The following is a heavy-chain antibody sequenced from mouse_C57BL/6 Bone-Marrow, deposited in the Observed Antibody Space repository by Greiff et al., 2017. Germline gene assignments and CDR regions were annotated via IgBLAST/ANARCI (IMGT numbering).Heavy chain of an antibody. CDR3: AIIYYYGSSYWYFDV. CDR1: GYTFTDYY. CDR2: INPYNGGT. V-gene: IGHV1-19*01. D-gene: IGHD1-1*01. Sequence: EVKLQQSGPVLVKPGASVKMSCKASGYTFTDYYMNWVKQSHGKSLEWIGVINPYNGGTSYNQKFKGKATLTVDKSSSTAYMELNSLTSEDSAVYYCAIIYYYGSSYWYFDVWGTGTTVTVSS. J-gene: IGHJ1*03.